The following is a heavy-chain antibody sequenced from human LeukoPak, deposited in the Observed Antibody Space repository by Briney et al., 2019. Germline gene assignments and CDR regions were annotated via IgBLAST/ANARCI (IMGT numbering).Heavy chain of an antibody. V-gene: IGHV3-23*01. CDR3: AKDYYYDSSGYYYGDAFDI. CDR1: GFTFSAYA. CDR2: ISGSGGTT. D-gene: IGHD3-22*01. J-gene: IGHJ3*02. Sequence: PGGSLRLSCAASGFTFSAYAMAWVHQAPGKGLEWVSTISGSGGTTYSADSVKGRFTISRDNSKNILYLQVNSLRAGDTAVYYCAKDYYYDSSGYYYGDAFDIWGQGTMVTVSS.